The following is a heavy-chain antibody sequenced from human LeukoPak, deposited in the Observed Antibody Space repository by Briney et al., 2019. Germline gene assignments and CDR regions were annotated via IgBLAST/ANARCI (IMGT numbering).Heavy chain of an antibody. CDR2: IYYSGST. J-gene: IGHJ4*02. V-gene: IGHV4-39*01. Sequence: SETLSLTCIVSGDSISSSSYYWGWIRQPPGKGLEWIGSIYYSGSTYYNPSLKSRVTISVDTSKNQFSLKLSSVTAADTAVYYCARGSFYGYRPEWDYWGQGTLVTVSA. CDR3: ARGSFYGYRPEWDY. D-gene: IGHD3-10*01. CDR1: GDSISSSSYY.